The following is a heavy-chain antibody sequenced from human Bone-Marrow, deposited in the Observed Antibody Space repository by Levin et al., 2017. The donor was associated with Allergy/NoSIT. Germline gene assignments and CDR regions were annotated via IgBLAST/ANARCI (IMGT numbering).Heavy chain of an antibody. CDR1: GFMFASYA. Sequence: GESLKISCAASGFMFASYAMHWVRQAPGKGLEWVAVISDDGSSVYYADSVKGRFIISRDNSRNTLSLQMNNVRGEDTAEYYCAQPPAPAWGQGTLVTVSP. CDR2: ISDDGSSV. CDR3: AQPPAPA. J-gene: IGHJ5*02. V-gene: IGHV3-30-3*01.